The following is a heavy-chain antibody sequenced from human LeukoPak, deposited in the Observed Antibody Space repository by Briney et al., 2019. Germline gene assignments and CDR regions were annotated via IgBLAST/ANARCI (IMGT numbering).Heavy chain of an antibody. D-gene: IGHD4-17*01. CDR2: ISYIGST. CDR1: GDSFSSHY. J-gene: IGHJ3*02. V-gene: IGHV4-59*11. CDR3: ARDLVTVTKGFDI. Sequence: SETLFLTCAVSGDSFSSHYWTWIRQPPGKGLEWIGYISYIGSTNYNPSLKSRVTISIDTSKNQFSLKLSSATAADTAVYYCARDLVTVTKGFDIWGQGTMVSVSS.